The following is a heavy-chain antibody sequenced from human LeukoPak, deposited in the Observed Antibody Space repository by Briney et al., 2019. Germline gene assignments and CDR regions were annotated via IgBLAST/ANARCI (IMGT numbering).Heavy chain of an antibody. Sequence: HPGGSLKLSCTASGLTLSNYWMIWVRQAPGKGLQWVAKIKQDGSEKYYVDSVKGRFATSRDNAENSLYLQMNSLRVEDTAVYYCAARSSGNPYFWGQGTLVTVSS. V-gene: IGHV3-7*03. CDR3: AARSSGNPYF. CDR2: IKQDGSEK. J-gene: IGHJ4*02. CDR1: GLTLSNYW. D-gene: IGHD1-26*01.